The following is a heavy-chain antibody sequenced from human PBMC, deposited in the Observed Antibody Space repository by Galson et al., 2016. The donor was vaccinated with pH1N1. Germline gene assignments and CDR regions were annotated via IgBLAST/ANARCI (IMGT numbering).Heavy chain of an antibody. V-gene: IGHV1-3*01. J-gene: IGHJ4*02. Sequence: WVRQAPGQSLEWMGWINVGNGNTKYSQKFQDRVTITRDTSATTAYMELSSLRFEATAVYYCARRVGRSFDYWGQGTLVTVSS. CDR3: ARRVGRSFDY. D-gene: IGHD3-16*01. CDR2: INVGNGNT.